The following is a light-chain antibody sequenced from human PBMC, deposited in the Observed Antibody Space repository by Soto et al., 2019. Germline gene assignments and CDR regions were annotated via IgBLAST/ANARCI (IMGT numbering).Light chain of an antibody. CDR1: SNDVDYNR. V-gene: IGLV2-14*01. J-gene: IGLJ2*01. CDR3: SSYTSSSTLNVV. CDR2: EVT. Sequence: QSALTQPASVTGSPGQSITISCTGTSNDVDYNRVSWYQQYPGTAPKLMINEVTNRPSGISDRFSGSKSGNTASLTISGLQPEDEADYYCSSYTSSSTLNVVFGGGIKLTVL.